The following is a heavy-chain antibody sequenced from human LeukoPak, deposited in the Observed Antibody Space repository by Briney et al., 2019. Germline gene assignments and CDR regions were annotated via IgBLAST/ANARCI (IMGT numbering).Heavy chain of an antibody. V-gene: IGHV3-66*01. CDR1: GFTFSNAW. J-gene: IGHJ4*02. CDR3: ARDDRSARTPGYFDY. CDR2: IYSGGST. Sequence: GGSLRLSCAASGFTFSNAWMSWVRQAPGKGLEWVSVIYSGGSTYYADSVKGRFTISRDNSKNTLYLQMNSLRAEDTAVYYCARDDRSARTPGYFDYWGQGTLVTVSS. D-gene: IGHD3-3*01.